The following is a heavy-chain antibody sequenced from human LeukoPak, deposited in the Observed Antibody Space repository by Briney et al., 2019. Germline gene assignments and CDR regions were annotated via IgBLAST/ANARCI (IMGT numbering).Heavy chain of an antibody. J-gene: IGHJ4*02. V-gene: IGHV5-51*01. CDR2: IHPGDSDT. D-gene: IGHD4-17*01. CDR3: ASSTAVTTHYFDF. Sequence: NHGESLKISCKGSGYSFGSYWIGWVRQMPGKGLEWMGIIHPGDSDTRYSPSFQGQVTISADKSIKTAYLQWSSLKASDTAMYYCASSTAVTTHYFDFWGQGTLVTVSS. CDR1: GYSFGSYW.